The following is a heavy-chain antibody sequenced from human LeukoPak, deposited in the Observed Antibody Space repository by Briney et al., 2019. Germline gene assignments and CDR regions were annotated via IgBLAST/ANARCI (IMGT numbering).Heavy chain of an antibody. CDR1: GYTFTSYY. CDR2: INPTDGST. V-gene: IGHV1-46*01. J-gene: IGHJ3*02. D-gene: IGHD1-26*01. CDR3: ASSGSYFLDAFDI. Sequence: ASVKVSCKASGYTFTSYYMHWVRQAPGQGLEWMGIINPTDGSTLYAQKFQGRATMTRDTSTRTVYMELSSLRSEDTAVYYCASSGSYFLDAFDIWGQGTMVTVSS.